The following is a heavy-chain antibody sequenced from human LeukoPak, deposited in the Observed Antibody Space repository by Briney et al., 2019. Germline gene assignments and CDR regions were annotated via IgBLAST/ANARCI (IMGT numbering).Heavy chain of an antibody. J-gene: IGHJ4*02. D-gene: IGHD3-16*02. Sequence: PSETLSLTGAGYGGSFSGYYWSWIRQPPGKGLEWSGEINHSGSTNYNPSLKSRVTISVDPSKNQFSLKLSSVTAADTAVYYCARSRHNDYVWGSYRYTLYFDYWGQGTLVTVSS. CDR3: ARSRHNDYVWGSYRYTLYFDY. V-gene: IGHV4-34*01. CDR2: INHSGST. CDR1: GGSFSGYY.